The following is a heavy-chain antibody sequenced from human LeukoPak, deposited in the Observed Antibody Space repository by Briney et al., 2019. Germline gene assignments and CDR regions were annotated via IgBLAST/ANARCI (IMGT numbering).Heavy chain of an antibody. D-gene: IGHD6-19*01. CDR3: ARGSGWFGF. CDR2: VYYSGST. J-gene: IGHJ5*01. V-gene: IGHV4-59*08. CDR1: GDSISSYH. Sequence: PSETLSLTCTVSGDSISSYHWSWIRQPPGKGLEWIGYVYYSGSTNYNPSLKSRVTISVDTSKNQFSLKLGSVTAADTAVYYCARGSGWFGFWGQGTLVTVSS.